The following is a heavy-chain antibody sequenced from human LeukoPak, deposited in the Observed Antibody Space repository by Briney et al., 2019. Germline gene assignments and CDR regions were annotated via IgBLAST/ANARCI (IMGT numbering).Heavy chain of an antibody. Sequence: GGPLRLSCTASGFTFNVYAMHWVRQAPGKGLEYLSSINSNGGTSYYADLVRGRFTISRDNSKNTVFLQMSGLRVEDTALYYCVKDSAKRGSYMRAFEIWGQGTMVIVSS. CDR2: INSNGGTS. CDR1: GFTFNVYA. J-gene: IGHJ3*02. CDR3: VKDSAKRGSYMRAFEI. D-gene: IGHD1-26*01. V-gene: IGHV3-64D*09.